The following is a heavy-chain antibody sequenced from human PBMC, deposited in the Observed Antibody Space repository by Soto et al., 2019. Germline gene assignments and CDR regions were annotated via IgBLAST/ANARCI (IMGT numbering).Heavy chain of an antibody. Sequence: QMQLVESGGGVVQPGTSLRLSCAASGFTFRTNAMHWVRQAPGKGLEWVAVISYDGSNKYYSDSMKGRFTISRDNSKNILYLQMNSLRAEDTAVYYCAREELQLWSNAFDIWCQGTMVTVSS. J-gene: IGHJ3*02. V-gene: IGHV3-30-3*01. CDR3: AREELQLWSNAFDI. D-gene: IGHD3-10*01. CDR2: ISYDGSNK. CDR1: GFTFRTNA.